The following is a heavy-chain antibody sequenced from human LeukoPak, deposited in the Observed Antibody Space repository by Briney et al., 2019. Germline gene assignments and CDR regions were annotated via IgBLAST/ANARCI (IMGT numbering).Heavy chain of an antibody. J-gene: IGHJ4*02. CDR1: GFTFSSYW. CDR3: AREKTYLKYYYGSGSYYMGVDY. Sequence: PGGSLRLSCAASGFTFSSYWMSWVRQAPGKGLEWVANIKQDGSEKYYVDSVKGRFTISRDNAKNSLYLQMNSLRAEDTAVYYCAREKTYLKYYYGSGSYYMGVDYWGQGTLVTVSS. V-gene: IGHV3-7*01. CDR2: IKQDGSEK. D-gene: IGHD3-10*01.